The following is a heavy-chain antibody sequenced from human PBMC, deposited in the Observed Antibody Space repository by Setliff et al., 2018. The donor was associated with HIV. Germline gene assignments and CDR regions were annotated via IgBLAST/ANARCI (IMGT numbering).Heavy chain of an antibody. CDR1: GVSVTSHF. CDR2: FSYRGGT. CDR3: ARGGYGSGNAYYFAD. D-gene: IGHD3-10*01. J-gene: IGHJ4*02. Sequence: TLSLPCAVSGVSVTSHFWSWIRQPPGKGLEWIGYFSYRGGTNSNPSFKSRVTISVDTSKNDVSLKMRSVTAADTAVYYCARGGYGSGNAYYFADWGQGTPVTVSS. V-gene: IGHV4-59*02.